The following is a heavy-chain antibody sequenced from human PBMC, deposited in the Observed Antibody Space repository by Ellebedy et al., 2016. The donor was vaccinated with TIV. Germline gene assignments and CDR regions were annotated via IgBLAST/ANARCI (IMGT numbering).Heavy chain of an antibody. CDR3: AASGDGNILDF. CDR2: VRHTGRGYTT. V-gene: IGHV3-72*01. J-gene: IGHJ4*02. D-gene: IGHD2-21*02. Sequence: GGSLRLSCAASGFTFSDYHMDWVRQAPGQGLEWVGRVRHTGRGYTTEYDASAKGRFTVSRDDSKNSLFLQMSSLKTEDTAMYYCAASGDGNILDFWGQGNLVTVSS. CDR1: GFTFSDYH.